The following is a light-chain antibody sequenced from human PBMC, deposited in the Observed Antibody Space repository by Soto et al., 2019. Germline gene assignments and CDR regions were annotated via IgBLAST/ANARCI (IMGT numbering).Light chain of an antibody. CDR3: QSYDSSLSGVV. CDR2: GNS. CDR1: SSNIGAGYD. J-gene: IGLJ2*01. Sequence: QSVRTQPPSVSGAPGQRVTISCNGSSSNIGAGYDVHWYQQLPGTAPKLLIYGNSNRPSGVPDRFSGSKSGTSASLAITGLQAEDEADYYCQSYDSSLSGVVFGGGTQLTVL. V-gene: IGLV1-40*01.